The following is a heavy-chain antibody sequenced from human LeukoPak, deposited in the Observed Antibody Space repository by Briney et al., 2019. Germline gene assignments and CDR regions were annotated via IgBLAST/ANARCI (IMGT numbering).Heavy chain of an antibody. V-gene: IGHV3-49*04. CDR2: IRNKAYGGTT. CDR3: TRVPGGSYYRLDI. CDR1: GFTFGDFA. D-gene: IGHD1-26*01. J-gene: IGHJ3*02. Sequence: GGSLRLSCTASGFTFGDFALSWVRQAPGKGLEWVGFIRNKAYGGTTEYAASVKGRFTISRDDSKSIASLQMNSLKTEDTAVYYCTRVPGGSYYRLDIWGQGTMVTVSS.